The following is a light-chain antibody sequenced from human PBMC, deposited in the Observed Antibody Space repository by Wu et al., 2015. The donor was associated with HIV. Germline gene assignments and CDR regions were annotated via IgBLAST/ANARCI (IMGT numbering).Light chain of an antibody. CDR2: KAS. Sequence: DIQMTQSPSTLSPSVGDRVTITCRASQSVGLWLAWYQQKPGKAPRLLIYKASNLESGVPSRFSGGGSVTEFTLTINSLQSDDFATYYCQQYYTYPYTFGQGTKLQIK. J-gene: IGKJ2*01. CDR1: QSVGLW. CDR3: QQYYTYPYT. V-gene: IGKV1-5*03.